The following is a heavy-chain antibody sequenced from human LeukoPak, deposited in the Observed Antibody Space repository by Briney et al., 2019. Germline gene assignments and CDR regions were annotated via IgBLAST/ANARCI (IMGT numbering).Heavy chain of an antibody. Sequence: GGSLRLSCAASGFSFSKYWMNWVRQAPGKGLEWVATISQDGSRKYLADFVKGRFTISRDNARNSLYLQMSSLRGDDTAVYYCARSKVVAEAGKSWFDPWGQGTRVTVTS. CDR2: ISQDGSRK. J-gene: IGHJ5*01. CDR1: GFSFSKYW. V-gene: IGHV3-7*01. CDR3: ARSKVVAEAGKSWFDP. D-gene: IGHD6-13*01.